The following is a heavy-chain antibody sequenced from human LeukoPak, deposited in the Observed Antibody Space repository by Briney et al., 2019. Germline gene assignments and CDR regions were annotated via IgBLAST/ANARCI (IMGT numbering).Heavy chain of an antibody. V-gene: IGHV5-10-1*01. D-gene: IGHD5-12*01. Sequence: GESLKISCKGSGYSFTSYWISWVRQMPGKGLEWMGRIDPSDSYTNYSPSFQGHVTISADKSISTAYLQWSSLEASDTAMYYCASGFSGYDSLDYWGQGTLVTVSS. CDR3: ASGFSGYDSLDY. CDR1: GYSFTSYW. CDR2: IDPSDSYT. J-gene: IGHJ4*02.